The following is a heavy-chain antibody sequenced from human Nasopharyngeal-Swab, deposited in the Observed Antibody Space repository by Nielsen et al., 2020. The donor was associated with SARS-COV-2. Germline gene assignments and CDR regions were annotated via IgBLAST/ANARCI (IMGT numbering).Heavy chain of an antibody. D-gene: IGHD3-10*01. V-gene: IGHV4-59*01. Sequence: WIRQPPGKGLEWIGFIYYSGRTNYNPSLKSRVTISVDTSKNQFSLKLGSVTAADTAVYYCARNLMVRGVTSLAFDYWGQGTVVTVSS. CDR2: IYYSGRT. CDR3: ARNLMVRGVTSLAFDY. J-gene: IGHJ4*02.